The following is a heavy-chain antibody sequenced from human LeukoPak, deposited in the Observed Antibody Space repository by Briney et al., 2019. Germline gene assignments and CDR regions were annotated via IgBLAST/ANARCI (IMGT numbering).Heavy chain of an antibody. V-gene: IGHV3-30*18. D-gene: IGHD3-3*01. CDR3: AKARSPYYDFWSGWYVMDV. CDR2: ISYDGSSK. Sequence: PGGSLRLSCAASGFTFSNYDMHWVRQAPGKGLEWVAIISYDGSSKYYADSVKGRFTISRDNSKNTLYLQMNSLRAEDTAVYYCAKARSPYYDFWSGWYVMDVWGQGTTVTVSS. CDR1: GFTFSNYD. J-gene: IGHJ6*02.